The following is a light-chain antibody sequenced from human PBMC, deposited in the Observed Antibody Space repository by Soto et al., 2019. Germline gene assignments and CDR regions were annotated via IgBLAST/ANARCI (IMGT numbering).Light chain of an antibody. CDR1: SSNIGAGYN. CDR2: GNS. CDR3: QSYDTSLSGPYV. V-gene: IGLV1-40*01. Sequence: QSVLTQPPSVSGAPGQRFTISCTGSSSNIGAGYNVHWYQQLPGAVPKLLISGNSNRPSGVPDRFSGSKSGTSASLAITGIQPEDEADYYCQSYDTSLSGPYVFGTGTKVTV. J-gene: IGLJ1*01.